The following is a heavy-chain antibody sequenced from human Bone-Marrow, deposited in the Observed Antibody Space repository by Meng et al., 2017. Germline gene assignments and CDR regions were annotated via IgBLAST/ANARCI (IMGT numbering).Heavy chain of an antibody. J-gene: IGHJ4*02. CDR3: AKVSRFSRFGELSGYYFDY. Sequence: GESLKISCAASGFTFSSYSMNWVRQAPGKGLEWVSSISSSSSYIYHADSVKGRFSISRDNDKNSLYLKMESLRAEDTAVYYCAKVSRFSRFGELSGYYFDYWGQGTLVTVSS. D-gene: IGHD3-10*01. CDR2: ISSSSSYI. CDR1: GFTFSSYS. V-gene: IGHV3-21*01.